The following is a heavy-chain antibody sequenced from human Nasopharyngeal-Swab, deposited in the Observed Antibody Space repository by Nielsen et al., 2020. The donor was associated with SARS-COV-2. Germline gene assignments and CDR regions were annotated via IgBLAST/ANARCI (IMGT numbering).Heavy chain of an antibody. CDR2: ISRSGSTI. V-gene: IGHV3-48*04. CDR3: ARHYDFWSGYYNSHFYGMDV. J-gene: IGHJ6*02. Sequence: GESLKISCAASGFTFSSYSMNWVRQAPGKGLEWVSYISRSGSTIYYADSVKGRFAISRDNAKSSLHLQMNSLRAEDTAVYYCARHYDFWSGYYNSHFYGMDVWGQGTTVTVSS. D-gene: IGHD3-3*01. CDR1: GFTFSSYS.